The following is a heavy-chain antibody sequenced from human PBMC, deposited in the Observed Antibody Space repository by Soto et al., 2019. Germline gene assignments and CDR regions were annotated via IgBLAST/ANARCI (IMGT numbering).Heavy chain of an antibody. CDR3: SRHESSGGYCDALAI. CDR2: IKYSGTT. Sequence: SETLSLTCTVSGGSISSSRCHWGWIRQPPGKGLEWIASIKYSGTTFYNPSLKSRVTLSVDTSKNQFALKLSSVTAAETAVYYCSRHESSGGYCDALAISSQRTMDTVS. V-gene: IGHV4-39*01. J-gene: IGHJ3*02. CDR1: GGSISSSRCH. D-gene: IGHD6-25*01.